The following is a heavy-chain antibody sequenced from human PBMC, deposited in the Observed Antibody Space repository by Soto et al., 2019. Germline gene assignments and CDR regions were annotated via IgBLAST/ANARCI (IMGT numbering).Heavy chain of an antibody. CDR1: GFTFSSYS. CDR2: ISSSSSYI. J-gene: IGHJ3*02. CDR3: ARDQAQNHAFDI. V-gene: IGHV3-21*01. Sequence: EVQLVESGGGLVKPGGSLRLSCAASGFTFSSYSMNWVRQAPGKGLEWVSSISSSSSYIYYADSVKGRFTISRDNAKNSLYLQMNGLRAEDTAVYYCARDQAQNHAFDIWGQGTMVTVSS.